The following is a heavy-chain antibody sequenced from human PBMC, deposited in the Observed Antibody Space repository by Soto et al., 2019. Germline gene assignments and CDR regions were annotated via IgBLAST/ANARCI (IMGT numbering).Heavy chain of an antibody. Sequence: QVRLEESGPGLVKPSETLSLICGVSGGSVNNANYFWNWIRHHPDNGLEWIGYIYYSGSTRYNPSFKTRATLSIDTSKNHFSLRLNSVTVADTAVYFCARDADYGGSRGGMDVWGRGTTVTVSS. D-gene: IGHD4-17*01. J-gene: IGHJ6*02. CDR1: GGSVNNANYF. CDR2: IYYSGST. CDR3: ARDADYGGSRGGMDV. V-gene: IGHV4-31*11.